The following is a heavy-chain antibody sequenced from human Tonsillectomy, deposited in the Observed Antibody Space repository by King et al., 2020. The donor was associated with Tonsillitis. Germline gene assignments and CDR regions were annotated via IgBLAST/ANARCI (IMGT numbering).Heavy chain of an antibody. Sequence: VQLQESGPGLVKPSQTLSLTCAVSGGSISSGGYSWSWIRQPPGKGLEWIGYSYYNGNTYYNPSLKSRLTISVDTSKNQFSLRLTSVTAADTAVYYCARADSSGYFYYWGQGPLVTVSS. CDR3: ARADSSGYFYY. D-gene: IGHD3-22*01. J-gene: IGHJ4*02. CDR2: SYYNGNT. V-gene: IGHV4-30-4*07. CDR1: GGSISSGGYS.